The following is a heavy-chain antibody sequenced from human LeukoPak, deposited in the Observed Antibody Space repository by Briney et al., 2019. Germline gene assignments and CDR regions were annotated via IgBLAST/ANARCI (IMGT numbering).Heavy chain of an antibody. CDR1: GFTFSTYA. CDR3: AKTTGYSYLTHYFGF. J-gene: IGHJ4*02. Sequence: GGSLRLSCPASGFTFSTYALSWVRQAPAKGLEWVPGISVSGGSTYYADSVKGRFTISRDNSKNALYLQMNSRRADDTSIYYCAKTTGYSYLTHYFGFWGQGTLVSVSS. V-gene: IGHV3-23*01. CDR2: ISVSGGST. D-gene: IGHD5-18*01.